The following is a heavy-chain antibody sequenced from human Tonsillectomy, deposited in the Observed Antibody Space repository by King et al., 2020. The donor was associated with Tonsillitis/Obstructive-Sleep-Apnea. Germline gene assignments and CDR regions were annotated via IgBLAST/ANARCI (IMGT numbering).Heavy chain of an antibody. D-gene: IGHD2-15*01. CDR1: GGSFSGSY. CDR3: SRGDIVVVVAAMDYYYYMDV. V-gene: IGHV4-34*01. Sequence: VQLQQWGAGLLKPSETLSLTCAVYGGSFSGSYWSWIRQSPGKGLEWIGEINHSGSTNYNPSLKSRVTISVDTTKNQFSLKLSSVTAEDTAVYYCSRGDIVVVVAAMDYYYYMDVWGKGTTVTVSS. J-gene: IGHJ6*03. CDR2: INHSGST.